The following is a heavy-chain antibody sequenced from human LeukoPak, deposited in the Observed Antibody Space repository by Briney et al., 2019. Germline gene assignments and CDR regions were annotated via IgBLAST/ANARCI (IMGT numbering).Heavy chain of an antibody. CDR1: GFTLSNYA. CDR2: ISGSGGST. D-gene: IGHD5-18*01. V-gene: IGHV3-23*01. J-gene: IGHJ4*02. CDR3: AKVDGTWIRGYDY. Sequence: GGSLRLSCAASGFTLSNYAMSWVRQAPGKGLEWVSAISGSGGSTYYAGSVKGRFTISRDNSKNTLYLQMNGLRAEDTAVYYCAKVDGTWIRGYDYWGQGTLVTVSS.